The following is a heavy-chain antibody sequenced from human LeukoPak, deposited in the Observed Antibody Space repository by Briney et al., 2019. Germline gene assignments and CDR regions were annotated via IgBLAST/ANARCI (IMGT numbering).Heavy chain of an antibody. V-gene: IGHV1-18*01. Sequence: GASVKVSCKASGYTFTSYGISWVRQAPGRGLEWMGWISAYNGNTNYAQKLQGRVTMTTDTSTSTAYMELRSLRSDDTAVYYCASGDYDFWSGRSLYGMDVWGQGTTVTVSS. D-gene: IGHD3-3*01. CDR3: ASGDYDFWSGRSLYGMDV. CDR2: ISAYNGNT. J-gene: IGHJ6*02. CDR1: GYTFTSYG.